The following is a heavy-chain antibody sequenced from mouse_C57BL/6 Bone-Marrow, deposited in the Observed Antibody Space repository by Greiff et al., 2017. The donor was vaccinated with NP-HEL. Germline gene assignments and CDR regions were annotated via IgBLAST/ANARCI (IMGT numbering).Heavy chain of an antibody. CDR1: GYTFTDYY. J-gene: IGHJ2*01. V-gene: IGHV1-26*01. CDR3: ARRGLGRNY. Sequence: EVKLQQSGPELVKPGASVKISCKASGYTFTDYYMNWVKQSHGKSLEWIGDINPNNGGTSYNQKFKGKATLTVDKSSSTAYIELRSLTSEDSAVYYCARRGLGRNYWGQGTTLTVSS. D-gene: IGHD4-1*01. CDR2: INPNNGGT.